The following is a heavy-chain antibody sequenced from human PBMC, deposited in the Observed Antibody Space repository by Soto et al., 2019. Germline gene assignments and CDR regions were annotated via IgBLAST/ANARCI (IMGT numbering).Heavy chain of an antibody. V-gene: IGHV4-31*03. CDR2: IYYSGST. CDR1: CGSINSGGYY. CDR3: ARTAWHFFDS. D-gene: IGHD3-3*02. J-gene: IGHJ4*02. Sequence: SETLSLPCTVSCGSINSGGYYWSWIRQHPGKGLEWIGYIYYSGSTFYNPSLKSRITISSDTSKNQFSLKLNSVTAADTAVYYCARTAWHFFDSWGQGTLVTVSS.